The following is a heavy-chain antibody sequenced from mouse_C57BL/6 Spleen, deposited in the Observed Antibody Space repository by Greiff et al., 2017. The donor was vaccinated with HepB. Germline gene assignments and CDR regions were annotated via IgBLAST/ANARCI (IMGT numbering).Heavy chain of an antibody. CDR1: GYTFTSYW. J-gene: IGHJ4*01. CDR3: AREKGGVYYYGSSYVGYYAMDY. Sequence: QVQLQQPGAELVKPGASVKLSCKASGYTFTSYWMHWVKQRPGQGLEWIGMIHPNSGSTNYNEKFKSKATLTVDKSSSTAYMQLSSLTSEDSAVYYCAREKGGVYYYGSSYVGYYAMDYWGQGTSVTVSS. D-gene: IGHD1-1*01. CDR2: IHPNSGST. V-gene: IGHV1-64*01.